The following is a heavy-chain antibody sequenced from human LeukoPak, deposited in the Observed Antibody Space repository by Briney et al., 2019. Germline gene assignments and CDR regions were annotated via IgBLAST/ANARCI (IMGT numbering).Heavy chain of an antibody. D-gene: IGHD2-2*01. Sequence: SETLSLTCTVSGGSISSGDYYWSWIRQPPGKGLEWIGYIYYSGSTYYNPSLKSRVTISVDTSKNQFSLKLSSVTAADTAVYYCARGIVVVPAAIAWSDPWGQGTLVTVSS. CDR3: ARGIVVVPAAIAWSDP. J-gene: IGHJ5*02. CDR2: IYYSGST. V-gene: IGHV4-30-4*08. CDR1: GGSISSGDYY.